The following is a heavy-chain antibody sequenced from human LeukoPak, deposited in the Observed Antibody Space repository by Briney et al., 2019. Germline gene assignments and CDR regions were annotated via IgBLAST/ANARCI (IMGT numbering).Heavy chain of an antibody. D-gene: IGHD5-18*01. V-gene: IGHV3-23*01. J-gene: IGHJ4*02. CDR1: GFTFSSYA. CDR2: ISGSGGST. CDR3: AKCSYGFSDPNFDY. Sequence: GGSLRLSCAASGFTFSSYAMSWVRQAPGKGPEWVSAISGSGGSTYYADSVKGRFTISRDNSKNTLYLQMNSLRAEDMAVYYCAKCSYGFSDPNFDYWGQGTLVTVSS.